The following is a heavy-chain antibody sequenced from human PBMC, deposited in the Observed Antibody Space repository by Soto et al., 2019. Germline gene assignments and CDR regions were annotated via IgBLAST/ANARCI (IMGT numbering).Heavy chain of an antibody. CDR2: IGGSGSTT. D-gene: IGHD6-19*01. Sequence: GGSLSLSCAASGFSFSSYTMSWVRQSPGKGLDWVSAIGGSGSTTYYADSVKGRFTISRDNSKNTLYLQLNSLRAEDTAVYYCAKAPPGIAVAGSFDCWGQGTLVTVSS. CDR1: GFSFSSYT. J-gene: IGHJ4*02. CDR3: AKAPPGIAVAGSFDC. V-gene: IGHV3-23*01.